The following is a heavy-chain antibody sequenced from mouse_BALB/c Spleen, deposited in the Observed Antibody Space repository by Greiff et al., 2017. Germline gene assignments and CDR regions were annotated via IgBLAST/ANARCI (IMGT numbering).Heavy chain of an antibody. CDR3: ARSRYSDY. Sequence: EVHLVESGGGLVQPGGSRKLSCAASGFTFSSFGMHWVRQAPEKGLEWVAYISSGSSTIYYADTVKGRFTISRDNPKNTLFLQMTSLRSEDTAMYYCARSRYSDYWGQGTTLTVSS. J-gene: IGHJ2*01. CDR2: ISSGSSTI. CDR1: GFTFSSFG. V-gene: IGHV5-17*02.